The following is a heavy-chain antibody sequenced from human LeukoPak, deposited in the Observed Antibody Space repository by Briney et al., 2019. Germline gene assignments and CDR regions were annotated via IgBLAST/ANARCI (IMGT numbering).Heavy chain of an antibody. J-gene: IGHJ4*02. CDR2: IYYSGSI. D-gene: IGHD3-10*01. Sequence: SETLSLTCTVSGGSISSDFWSWIRQPPGKGLEWIGYIYYSGSIKYNPSLKSRVTISVDTSKSQFSLKLSSVTAADTAVYYCARGNYYRIYWGQGTLVTVSS. V-gene: IGHV4-59*01. CDR3: ARGNYYRIY. CDR1: GGSISSDF.